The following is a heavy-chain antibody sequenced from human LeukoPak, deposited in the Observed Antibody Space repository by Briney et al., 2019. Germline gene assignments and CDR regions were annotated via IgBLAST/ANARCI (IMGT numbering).Heavy chain of an antibody. CDR1: GFTFSSYG. CDR2: ISGSGGST. J-gene: IGHJ6*03. CDR3: AKEQGLWFGELSTFSYYYYMDV. D-gene: IGHD3-10*01. V-gene: IGHV3-23*01. Sequence: GGSLRLSCAASGFTFSSYGMSWVRQAPGKGLEWVSAISGSGGSTYYADSVKGRFTISRDNSKNTLYLQMNSLRAEDTAVYYCAKEQGLWFGELSTFSYYYYMDVWGKGTTVTVSS.